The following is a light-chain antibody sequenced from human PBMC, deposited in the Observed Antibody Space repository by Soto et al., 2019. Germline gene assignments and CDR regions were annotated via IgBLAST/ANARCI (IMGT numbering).Light chain of an antibody. CDR2: GAS. Sequence: EIVLTQSPATVSLSPGERATLSCWASQSLSSYLAWYQQKPGQAPRLLIYGASNRATGIPDRFSGSGSGTDFTLTISRLEPEDFAVYYCQQHDNSPLTFGGGTKVDIK. J-gene: IGKJ4*01. CDR1: QSLSSY. V-gene: IGKV3-20*01. CDR3: QQHDNSPLT.